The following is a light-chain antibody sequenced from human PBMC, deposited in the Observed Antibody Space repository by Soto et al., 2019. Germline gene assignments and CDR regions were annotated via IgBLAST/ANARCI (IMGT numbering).Light chain of an antibody. Sequence: GXXXXLSCRASQSXSSNXAWYQQKPGQAPRLLIYGASTRATGIPARFSGSGSGTEFTLTISSLQSEDFAVYYCQQYNNWPPWTFGQGTKVEIK. CDR2: GAS. J-gene: IGKJ1*01. CDR1: QSXSSN. V-gene: IGKV3-15*01. CDR3: QQYNNWPPWT.